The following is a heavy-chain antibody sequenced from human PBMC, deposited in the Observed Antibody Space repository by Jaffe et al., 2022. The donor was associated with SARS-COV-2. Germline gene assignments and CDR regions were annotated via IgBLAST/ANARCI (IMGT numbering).Heavy chain of an antibody. D-gene: IGHD3-10*01. Sequence: QVQLVQSGAEVKKPGASVKVSCKASGYTFSIYAMHWVRQAPGQRLEWMGWINGGDGHTKYSQKFQGRVTITRDTSASTAYMELSSLRSEDTAVYYCARSYSHDYWGQGTLVTVSS. V-gene: IGHV1-3*01. CDR2: INGGDGHT. CDR3: ARSYSHDY. CDR1: GYTFSIYA. J-gene: IGHJ4*02.